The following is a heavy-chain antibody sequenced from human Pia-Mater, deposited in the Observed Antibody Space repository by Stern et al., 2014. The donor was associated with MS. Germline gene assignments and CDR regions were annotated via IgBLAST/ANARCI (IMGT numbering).Heavy chain of an antibody. CDR1: GFTVSTNY. V-gene: IGHV3-53*01. J-gene: IGHJ3*01. Sequence: EVQLEESGGGLIQPGGSLRLSCAAPGFTVSTNYMSWVRQAPGKGLEWVSLIYTDDSTYYAGSVKARFTMSRDSSNNKLFLQMNSLRAEDTAVYYWARAIFGVNTAAMAPDAFDAWGQGTMVTVSS. D-gene: IGHD3-3*01. CDR2: IYTDDST. CDR3: ARAIFGVNTAAMAPDAFDA.